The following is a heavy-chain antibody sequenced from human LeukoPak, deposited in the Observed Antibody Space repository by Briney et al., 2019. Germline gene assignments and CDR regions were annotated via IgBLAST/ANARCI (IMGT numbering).Heavy chain of an antibody. J-gene: IGHJ3*02. Sequence: SETLSLTCSASGGSISSSSYYWGWIRQPPGKGLEWIGSIYYSGSTYYNPSLKSRVTISVDTSKNQFSLKLSSVTAADTAVYYCARGYYYDSSGFDAFDIWGQGTMVTVSS. CDR1: GGSISSSSYY. V-gene: IGHV4-39*07. CDR3: ARGYYYDSSGFDAFDI. CDR2: IYYSGST. D-gene: IGHD3-22*01.